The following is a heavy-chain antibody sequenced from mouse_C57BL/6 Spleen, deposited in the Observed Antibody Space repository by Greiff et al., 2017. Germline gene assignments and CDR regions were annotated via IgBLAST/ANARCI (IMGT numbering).Heavy chain of an antibody. CDR1: GYAFSSYW. Sequence: QVQLQQSGAELVKPGASVKISCKASGYAFSSYWMNWVKQRPGKGLEWIGQIYPGDGDTNYNGKFKGKATLTADKSSSTAYMQLSSLTSEDSAVYFCARGSYDESWFAYWGQGTTLTVSS. CDR2: IYPGDGDT. CDR3: ARGSYDESWFAY. V-gene: IGHV1-80*01. D-gene: IGHD2-12*01. J-gene: IGHJ2*01.